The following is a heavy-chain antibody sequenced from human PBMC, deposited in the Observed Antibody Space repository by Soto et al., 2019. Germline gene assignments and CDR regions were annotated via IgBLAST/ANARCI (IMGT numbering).Heavy chain of an antibody. D-gene: IGHD3-3*01. CDR2: IYYSGYT. V-gene: IGHV4-59*01. CDR1: GGSISSYY. CDR3: ARVLFGRGNWFDP. Sequence: QVQLQESGPGLVKPSETLSLTCTVSGGSISSYYWSWIRQPPGKGLEWIGYIYYSGYTNYNPSLKSRVTISVDTSKNQFSLKLSSVTAADTAVYYCARVLFGRGNWFDPWRQGTLVTVSS. J-gene: IGHJ5*02.